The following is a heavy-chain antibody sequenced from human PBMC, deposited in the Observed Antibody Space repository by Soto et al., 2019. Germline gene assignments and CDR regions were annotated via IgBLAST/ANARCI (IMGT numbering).Heavy chain of an antibody. V-gene: IGHV3-74*03. D-gene: IGHD3-3*01. Sequence: PGGSLRLSCAAPGFTFSDYWMYWVRQIPGKGLVWVAHINTDGSKTEYADSVTGRFTISRDNSKNTLYLQMTSLRAEDTAVYYCAKVPYFDFWSGYPPQYFDYWGRGTLVTVSS. J-gene: IGHJ4*02. CDR2: INTDGSKT. CDR3: AKVPYFDFWSGYPPQYFDY. CDR1: GFTFSDYW.